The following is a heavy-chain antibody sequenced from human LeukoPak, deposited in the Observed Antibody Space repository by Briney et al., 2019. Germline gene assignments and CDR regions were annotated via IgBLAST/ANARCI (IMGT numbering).Heavy chain of an antibody. V-gene: IGHV4-38-2*02. Sequence: SETLSLTCTVSGYSISSGYYWGWIRQPPGEGLEWIGNIYHSGRTYYNPSLKSRVTISVDTSKNQFSLKLSSVTAADTAVFYCARILGAYCSGGSCPDAFDIWGQGTMVTVSS. D-gene: IGHD2-15*01. CDR2: IYHSGRT. J-gene: IGHJ3*02. CDR1: GYSISSGYY. CDR3: ARILGAYCSGGSCPDAFDI.